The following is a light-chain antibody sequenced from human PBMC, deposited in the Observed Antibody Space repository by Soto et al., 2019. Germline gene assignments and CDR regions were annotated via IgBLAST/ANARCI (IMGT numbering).Light chain of an antibody. CDR3: SSYAGSNNWV. CDR2: EVN. Sequence: QSVLTQPPSASGSPGQSVTISCTGTSSDVGDYNYVSWYQQHPGKAPKLMIYEVNKRPSGVPDRFSGSKSGNTASLTVSGLQAEDEAAYYCSSYAGSNNWVFGGGTKLTVL. CDR1: SSDVGDYNY. J-gene: IGLJ3*02. V-gene: IGLV2-8*01.